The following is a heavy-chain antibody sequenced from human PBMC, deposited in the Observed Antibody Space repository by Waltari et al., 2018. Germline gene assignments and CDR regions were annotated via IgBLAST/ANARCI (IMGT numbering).Heavy chain of an antibody. CDR1: ESTLSSYA. CDR3: ARDYCDRTNCHGMDV. V-gene: IGHV3-30*04. D-gene: IGHD3-22*01. Sequence: QVQLVESGGGVVKPGRSLRLACAAPESTLSSYATPWVRQAPGKGLEWVAVISYNERNIYYVDSVKGRFIISRDNSNKMLYLQMNNLRTEDTAVYYCARDYCDRTNCHGMDVWGQGTTVIVSS. J-gene: IGHJ6*02. CDR2: ISYNERNI.